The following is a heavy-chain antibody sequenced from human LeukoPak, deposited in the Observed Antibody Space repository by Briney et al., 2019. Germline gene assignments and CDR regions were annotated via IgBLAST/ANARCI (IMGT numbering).Heavy chain of an antibody. D-gene: IGHD3-16*01. J-gene: IGHJ4*02. Sequence: GGSLRLSCAASGFSVSSIYMNWVRQAPGKGLEWVSGISWNSGSIGYADSVKGRFTISRDNAKNSLYLQMNSLRAEDMALYYCAKDIGPRGQYYFDYWGQGTLVTVSS. CDR2: ISWNSGSI. V-gene: IGHV3-9*03. CDR3: AKDIGPRGQYYFDY. CDR1: GFSVSSIY.